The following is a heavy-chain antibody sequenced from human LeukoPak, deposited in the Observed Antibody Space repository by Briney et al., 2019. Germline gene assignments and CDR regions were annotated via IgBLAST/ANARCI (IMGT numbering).Heavy chain of an antibody. Sequence: GGSLRLSCAASGFTFSSYAMNWVRQAPGKGLEWVSGISGSGDNTYYADSVKGRFTISRDNSKNTLHLQMNSLRAEDTAVYYCAKVRSGDIAAALNYWGQGTLVPVSS. CDR2: ISGSGDNT. CDR1: GFTFSSYA. CDR3: AKVRSGDIAAALNY. J-gene: IGHJ4*02. V-gene: IGHV3-23*01. D-gene: IGHD6-13*01.